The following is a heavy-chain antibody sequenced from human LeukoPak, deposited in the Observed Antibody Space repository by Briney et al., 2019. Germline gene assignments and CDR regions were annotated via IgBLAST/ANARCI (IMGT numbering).Heavy chain of an antibody. CDR1: GYSFTTYC. V-gene: IGHV5-51*01. CDR3: ARSYCSSTSCYSY. J-gene: IGHJ4*02. D-gene: IGHD2-2*01. Sequence: GESLNISCQGSGYSFTTYCIGWVRQMPGKGLEWMGIMYPGDSDTRYSPSFQGQVTISADKSISTAYLQWSSLKASDTAMYYCARSYCSSTSCYSYWGQGTLVTVSS. CDR2: MYPGDSDT.